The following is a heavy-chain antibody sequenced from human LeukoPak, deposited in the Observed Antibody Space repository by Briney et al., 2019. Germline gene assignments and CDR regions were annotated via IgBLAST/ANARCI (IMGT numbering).Heavy chain of an antibody. CDR2: IYHSGST. J-gene: IGHJ6*03. CDR3: ANAEEYYYYMDV. CDR1: GYSISSGYY. V-gene: IGHV4-38-2*02. Sequence: PSETLSLTCTVSGYSISSGYYWGWIRRPPGKGLEWIGSIYHSGSTYYNPSLKSRVTISVDTSKNQFSLKLSSVTAADTAVYYCANAEEYYYYMDVWGKGTTVTVSS.